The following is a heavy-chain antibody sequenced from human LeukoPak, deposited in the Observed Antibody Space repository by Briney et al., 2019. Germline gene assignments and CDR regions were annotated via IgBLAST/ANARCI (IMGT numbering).Heavy chain of an antibody. J-gene: IGHJ4*02. CDR3: ASGGGSYYSFDY. CDR2: INHSGST. V-gene: IGHV4-34*01. CDR1: GGSFSGYY. D-gene: IGHD1-26*01. Sequence: SETLSLTCAVYGGSFSGYYWSWIRQPPGKGLEWIGEINHSGSTNYNPSLKSRVTISVDTSKNQFSLKLSSVTAADTAVYYCASGGGSYYSFDYWGQGTLVTVSS.